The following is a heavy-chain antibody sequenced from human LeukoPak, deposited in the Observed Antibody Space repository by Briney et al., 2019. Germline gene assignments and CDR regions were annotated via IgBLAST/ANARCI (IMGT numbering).Heavy chain of an antibody. CDR1: GGSVSSGSYY. J-gene: IGHJ5*02. CDR3: ARDSATVTNNWFDP. Sequence: PSQTLSLTCTVSGGSVSSGSYYWSWIRQPAGKGLEWIGRMHTSGTTNYNPALKSRVTISENTSKNQLSLNLTSVTAADTAVYYCARDSATVTNNWFDPWGQGTLVTVSS. CDR2: MHTSGTT. D-gene: IGHD2-15*01. V-gene: IGHV4-61*02.